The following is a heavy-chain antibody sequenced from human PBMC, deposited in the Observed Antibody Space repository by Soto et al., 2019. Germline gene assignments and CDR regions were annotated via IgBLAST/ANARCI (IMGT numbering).Heavy chain of an antibody. CDR3: RKILSCSDGVCPDAIDY. J-gene: IGHJ4*02. V-gene: IGHV3-30*18. CDR2: ISYDGSKK. CDR1: GFVFSVYD. Sequence: QVQLVESGGGVVKPGWSLRLSCAASGFVFSVYDMHWVRQAPGKGLEWVADISYDGSKKHYADSVKGRFTISRDNSRNTLYQQMKSLRAEDAAVDYCRKILSCSDGVCPDAIDYWGQGTLVTVSS. D-gene: IGHD2-8*01.